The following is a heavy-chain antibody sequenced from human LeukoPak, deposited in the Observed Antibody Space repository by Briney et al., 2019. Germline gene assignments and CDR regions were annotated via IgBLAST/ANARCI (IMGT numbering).Heavy chain of an antibody. Sequence: ASVKLSYKSSGYTFTTYGISWVRQAPGQGLEWMGWISAYNGNTIYAQKLQGRVTMTTDTSTSTVYMELRSLRSDDTAVYYCAFKLELPPSEVWFDPWGQGTLVTVSS. CDR1: GYTFTTYG. D-gene: IGHD1-7*01. CDR2: ISAYNGNT. V-gene: IGHV1-18*01. J-gene: IGHJ5*02. CDR3: AFKLELPPSEVWFDP.